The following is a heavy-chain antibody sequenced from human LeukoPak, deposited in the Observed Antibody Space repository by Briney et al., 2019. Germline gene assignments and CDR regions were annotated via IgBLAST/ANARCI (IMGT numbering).Heavy chain of an antibody. V-gene: IGHV3-7*01. CDR1: GFTFSSYW. CDR3: VAGSGWRFDY. D-gene: IGHD6-19*01. Sequence: PWGSLRLSCAASGFTFSSYWMNWVRQAPGKGLEWVANIKKDGSDKNYLGSVKGRFTISRDNAKNSLYVQMNSLRVKDTAVYYCVAGSGWRFDYWGQGTLVTVSS. CDR2: IKKDGSDK. J-gene: IGHJ4*02.